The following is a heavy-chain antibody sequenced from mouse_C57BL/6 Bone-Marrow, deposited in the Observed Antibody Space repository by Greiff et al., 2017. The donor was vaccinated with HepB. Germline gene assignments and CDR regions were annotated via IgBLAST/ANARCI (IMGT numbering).Heavy chain of an antibody. Sequence: QVQLQQSGAELVRPGASVKLSCKASGYTFTDYYINWVKQRPGQGLEWIARIYPGSGNTYYNEKFKGKATLTAEKSSSTAYMQLSSLTSEDAAVYFCARRVKGDYWGQGTTLTVSS. CDR2: IYPGSGNT. D-gene: IGHD2-13*01. J-gene: IGHJ2*01. CDR1: GYTFTDYY. CDR3: ARRVKGDY. V-gene: IGHV1-76*01.